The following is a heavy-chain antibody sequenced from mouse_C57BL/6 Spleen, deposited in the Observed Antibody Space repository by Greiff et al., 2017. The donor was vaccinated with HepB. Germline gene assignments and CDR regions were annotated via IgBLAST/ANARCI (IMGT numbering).Heavy chain of an antibody. Sequence: EVQLQQSGPGLVKPSQSLSLSCSITGYSITSGYYWNWIRQFPGNQLEWMGYISYDGSNNYNPSLKNRTTITRDTSKNEFFLKLNSVTTEDTATYYCARDSSGLDDFDDWGQGTTLTVAS. J-gene: IGHJ2*01. CDR2: ISYDGSN. D-gene: IGHD3-2*02. CDR3: ARDSSGLDDFDD. V-gene: IGHV3-6*01. CDR1: GYSITSGYY.